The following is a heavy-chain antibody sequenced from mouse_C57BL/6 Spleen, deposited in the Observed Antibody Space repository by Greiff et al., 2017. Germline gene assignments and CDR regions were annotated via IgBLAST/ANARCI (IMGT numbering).Heavy chain of an antibody. D-gene: IGHD1-1*01. CDR2: ISRGSGTN. CDR3: ARDGSSHYYAMDY. CDR1: GFTFTGYG. J-gene: IGHJ4*01. Sequence: EVQVVEPGGGLVKPGGSLKLSCEASGFTFTGYGMHWVRQAPEQGLEWVAYISRGSGTNYYAETVKGRFTISRDNAKKALFLQITRLRSEDAVKYCCARDGSSHYYAMDYWGQGTSVTVSS. V-gene: IGHV5-17*01.